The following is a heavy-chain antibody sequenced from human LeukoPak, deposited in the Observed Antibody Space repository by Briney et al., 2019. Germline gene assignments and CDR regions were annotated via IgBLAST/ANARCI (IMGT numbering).Heavy chain of an antibody. Sequence: ASVKVSCKASGYTFTGYYMHWVRQAPGQGLEWRGWINPNSGGTNYAQKFQGRVTMTRDTSISTAYMELSRLRSDDTAVYYCAILGGVRGTKRAFDIWGQGTMVTVSS. J-gene: IGHJ3*02. CDR1: GYTFTGYY. CDR2: INPNSGGT. D-gene: IGHD3-10*01. CDR3: AILGGVRGTKRAFDI. V-gene: IGHV1-2*02.